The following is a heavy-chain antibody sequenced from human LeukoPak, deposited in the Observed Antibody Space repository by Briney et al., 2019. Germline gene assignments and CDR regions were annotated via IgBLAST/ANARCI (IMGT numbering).Heavy chain of an antibody. Sequence: AGGSLRLSCAASGFTFSSYAMHWVRQAPGKGLEGVAVISYDGSNKYYADSVKGRFTISRDNSKNTLYLQMNSLRAEDTAVYYCARDPEPTCGGECYSFADDWGQGTLVTVSS. J-gene: IGHJ4*02. CDR3: ARDPEPTCGGECYSFADD. V-gene: IGHV3-30*04. CDR1: GFTFSSYA. D-gene: IGHD2-21*01. CDR2: ISYDGSNK.